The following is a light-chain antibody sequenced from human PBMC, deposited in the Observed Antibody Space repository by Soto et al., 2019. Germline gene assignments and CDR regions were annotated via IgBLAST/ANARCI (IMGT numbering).Light chain of an antibody. CDR1: SSDVGGYDY. CDR2: EVS. V-gene: IGLV2-8*01. Sequence: QSVLTQPPSASGSPGQSVTISCTGTSSDVGGYDYVSWYQQEPGKAPKVMIYEVSQRPSGVPDRYSGSKSGNTAFLTVSGLQADDEAVYYCSSYAGSSNWVFGGGTKLTFL. CDR3: SSYAGSSNWV. J-gene: IGLJ3*02.